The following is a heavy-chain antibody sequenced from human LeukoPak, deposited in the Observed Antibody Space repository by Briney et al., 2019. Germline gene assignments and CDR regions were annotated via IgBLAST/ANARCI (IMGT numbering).Heavy chain of an antibody. CDR1: GFTFSSYS. CDR2: ISSSSSTI. Sequence: NPGGSLRLSCAASGFTFSSYSMNWVRQAPGKGLEWVSYISSSSSTIYYADSVKGRFTISRDNAKNSLYLQVNSLRAEDTAVYYCAREKVYCSTTSCPTDAFDIWGQGTMVTVSS. J-gene: IGHJ3*02. D-gene: IGHD2-2*01. V-gene: IGHV3-48*01. CDR3: AREKVYCSTTSCPTDAFDI.